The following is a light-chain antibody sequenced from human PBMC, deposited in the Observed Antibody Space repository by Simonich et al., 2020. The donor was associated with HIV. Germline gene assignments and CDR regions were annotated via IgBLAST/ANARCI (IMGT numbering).Light chain of an antibody. CDR1: RNILYSSKNKKY. CDR2: WAS. Sequence: DIVMTQSPDSLAVSLGERATINCKSSRNILYSSKNKKYLAWYQQKPGQPPNLLIYWASTRESGVPDRFSAIGSGTDFTLTISSLQAEDVAVYYCQQYYTTPPTFGQGTKVEIK. J-gene: IGKJ1*01. CDR3: QQYYTTPPT. V-gene: IGKV4-1*01.